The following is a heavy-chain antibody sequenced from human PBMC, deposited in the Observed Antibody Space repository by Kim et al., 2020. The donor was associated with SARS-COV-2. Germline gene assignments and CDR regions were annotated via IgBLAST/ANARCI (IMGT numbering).Heavy chain of an antibody. Sequence: GGSLRLSCAASGFTFSDYYMSWIRQAPGKGLEWVSYISSSSSYTNYADSVKGRFTISRDNAKNSLYLQMNSLRAEDTALYYCARLGTYGSGSYLSGGMDVWGQGTTVTVSS. CDR3: ARLGTYGSGSYLSGGMDV. D-gene: IGHD3-10*01. CDR1: GFTFSDYY. J-gene: IGHJ6*02. CDR2: ISSSSSYT. V-gene: IGHV3-11*03.